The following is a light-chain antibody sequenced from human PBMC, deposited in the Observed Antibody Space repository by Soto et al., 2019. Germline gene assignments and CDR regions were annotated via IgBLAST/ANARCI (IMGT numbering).Light chain of an antibody. CDR1: QNVLYSSNNKNY. CDR2: WAS. J-gene: IGKJ2*01. CDR3: QQYYSNPPHP. Sequence: DIVMTQSPDSLAVSLGERATINCKSSQNVLYSSNNKNYLAWYQQKPGQPPKLLIYWASTRESGVPDRFSGSGSETDFTLTISSLQAEDVAVYYCQQYYSNPPHPFGQGTKLEIK. V-gene: IGKV4-1*01.